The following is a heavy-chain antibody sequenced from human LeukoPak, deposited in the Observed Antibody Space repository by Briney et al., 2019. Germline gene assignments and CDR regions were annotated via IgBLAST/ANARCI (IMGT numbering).Heavy chain of an antibody. CDR3: AKGSERDYGLLFDY. CDR1: GFTFSGYA. V-gene: IGHV3-23*01. J-gene: IGHJ4*02. CDR2: ISGSGGST. Sequence: PGGSLRLSCAASGFTFSGYAMSWVRQAPGKGLEWVSAISGSGGSTYYADSVKGRFTISRDNSKNTLYLQMNSLRAEDTAVYYCAKGSERDYGLLFDYWGQGTLVTVSS. D-gene: IGHD4-17*01.